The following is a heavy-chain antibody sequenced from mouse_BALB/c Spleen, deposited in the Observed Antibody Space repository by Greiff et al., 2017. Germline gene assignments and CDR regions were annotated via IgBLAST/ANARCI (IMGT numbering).Heavy chain of an antibody. D-gene: IGHD4-1*01. CDR3: ARWRTGPYAMDY. V-gene: IGHV1S135*01. J-gene: IGHJ4*01. Sequence: EVQGVESGPELVKPGASVKVSCKASGYAFTSYNMYWVKQSHGKSLEWIGYIDPYNGGTSYNQKFKGKATLTVDKSSSTAYMHLNSLTSEDSAVYYCARWRTGPYAMDYWGQGTSVTVSS. CDR1: GYAFTSYN. CDR2: IDPYNGGT.